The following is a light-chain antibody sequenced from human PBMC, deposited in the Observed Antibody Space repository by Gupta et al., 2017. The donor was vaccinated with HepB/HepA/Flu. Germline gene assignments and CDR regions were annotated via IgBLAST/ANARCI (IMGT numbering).Light chain of an antibody. V-gene: IGLV2-14*03. Sequence: SALLQPASVSGSPGQSITVTCPGTLNHVIYYKHVSWFQQHPGKAPKLIIYDAYNRPSGGSDRLTGSQSGESSSLTISGLQAEDEADYYCSAYTSSSTVVFGVGTKVTVL. J-gene: IGLJ2*01. CDR3: SAYTSSSTVV. CDR2: DAY. CDR1: LNHVIYYKH.